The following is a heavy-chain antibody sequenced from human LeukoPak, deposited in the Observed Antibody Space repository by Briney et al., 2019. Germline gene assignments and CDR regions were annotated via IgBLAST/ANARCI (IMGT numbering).Heavy chain of an antibody. CDR1: GYTFTSYD. CDR2: IIPIFGTA. CDR3: ARDLDNGSYEAFDI. V-gene: IGHV1-69*13. D-gene: IGHD1-26*01. Sequence: GASVKVSCKASGYTFTSYDINWVRQATGQGLEWMGGIIPIFGTANYAQKFQGRVTITADESTSTAYMELSSLRSEDKAVYYCARDLDNGSYEAFDIWGQGTMVTVSS. J-gene: IGHJ3*02.